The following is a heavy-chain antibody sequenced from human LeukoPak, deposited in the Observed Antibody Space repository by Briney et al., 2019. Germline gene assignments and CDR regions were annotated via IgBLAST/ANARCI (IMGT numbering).Heavy chain of an antibody. D-gene: IGHD3-10*01. V-gene: IGHV4-59*01. CDR1: GGSISSYY. CDR3: AAMVRGFGSWFDP. CDR2: IYYSGST. J-gene: IGHJ5*02. Sequence: PSETLSLTCTVSGGSISSYYWSWIRQPPGKGLEWIGYIYYSGSTNYNPSLKSRVTISVDTSKNQFSLKLSSVTAADTAVYYCAAMVRGFGSWFDPWGQGTLVTVSS.